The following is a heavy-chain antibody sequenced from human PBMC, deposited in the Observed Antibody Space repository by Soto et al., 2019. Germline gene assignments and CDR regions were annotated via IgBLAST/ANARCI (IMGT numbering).Heavy chain of an antibody. CDR3: ARDGGYCSGGSCLTYYYGMDV. V-gene: IGHV3-48*02. J-gene: IGHJ6*02. Sequence: GGSLRLSCAASGFTFSSYSMNWVRQAPGKGLEWVSYISSSSTIYYADSVKGRFTISRDNAKNSLYLQMNSLRDEDTAVYYCARDGGYCSGGSCLTYYYGMDVWGQGTTVTVSS. D-gene: IGHD2-15*01. CDR2: ISSSSTI. CDR1: GFTFSSYS.